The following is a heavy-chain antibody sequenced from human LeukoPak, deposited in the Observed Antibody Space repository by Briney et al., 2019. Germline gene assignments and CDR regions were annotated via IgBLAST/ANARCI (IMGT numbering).Heavy chain of an antibody. D-gene: IGHD3-22*01. CDR2: IDYSGST. J-gene: IGHJ3*02. V-gene: IGHV4-59*01. CDR1: GASISSYY. Sequence: PSETLSLTCTGSGASISSYYWSWIRQPPGKGLEWIEYIDYSGSTNYNPSLKSRDTISVDTSKNQFSLKLSSVTAADTAVYYCARAFKYYYDSSVYADAFAIWGQRTMVTVSS. CDR3: ARAFKYYYDSSVYADAFAI.